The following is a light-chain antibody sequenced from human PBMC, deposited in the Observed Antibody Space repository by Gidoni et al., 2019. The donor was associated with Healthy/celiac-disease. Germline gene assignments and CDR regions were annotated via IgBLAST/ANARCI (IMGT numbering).Light chain of an antibody. CDR2: AAS. Sequence: DIQMTQSPSSLSASVGDRVTITCRASQSISSYLNWYQQKPGKAPKLLIYAASSLQSGVPSRCSGSGSGTDFTLTISSLQPEEFATYYCQQSYSTPRTFGGGTKVEIK. CDR1: QSISSY. CDR3: QQSYSTPRT. V-gene: IGKV1-39*01. J-gene: IGKJ4*01.